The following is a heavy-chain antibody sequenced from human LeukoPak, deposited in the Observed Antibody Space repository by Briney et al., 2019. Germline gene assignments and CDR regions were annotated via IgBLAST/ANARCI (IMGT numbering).Heavy chain of an antibody. CDR3: ARFGPRGYSGYEPCRIAARDHDY. J-gene: IGHJ4*02. D-gene: IGHD5-12*01. CDR1: GFTFSDYY. Sequence: GSLRLSCAASGFTFSDYYMSWIRQPPGKGLEWIGEINHSGSTNYNPSLKSRVTISVDTSKNQFSLKLSSVTAADTAVYYCARFGPRGYSGYEPCRIAARDHDYWGQGTLVTVSS. CDR2: INHSGST. V-gene: IGHV4-34*01.